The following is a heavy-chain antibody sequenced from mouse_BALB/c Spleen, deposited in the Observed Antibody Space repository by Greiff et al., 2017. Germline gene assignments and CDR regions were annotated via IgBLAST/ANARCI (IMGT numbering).Heavy chain of an antibody. CDR2: ILPGSGST. CDR3: ARKRRYDDYYAMDY. Sequence: VQLQQSGAELMKPGASVKISCKATGYTFSSYWIEWVKQRPGHGLEWIGEILPGSGSTNYNEKFKGKATFTADTSSNTAYMQLSSLTSEDSAVYYCARKRRYDDYYAMDYWGQGTSVTVSS. J-gene: IGHJ4*01. CDR1: GYTFSSYW. V-gene: IGHV1-9*01. D-gene: IGHD2-14*01.